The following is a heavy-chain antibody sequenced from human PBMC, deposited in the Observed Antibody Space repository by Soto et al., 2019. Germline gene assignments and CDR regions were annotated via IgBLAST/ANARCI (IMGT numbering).Heavy chain of an antibody. CDR3: ARETGVVVIVKGEFEF. CDR2: ISGNTGKT. D-gene: IGHD2-15*01. Sequence: VPLVQSGAEVKKPGASVKVSCKASGYTFSRLSISWVRQAPGQGLEWMGWISGNTGKTHYAQKFQDRVTMTADTSTNTAHMELRSLRSDDTAVYYCARETGVVVIVKGEFEFWGQGTLVTVSS. J-gene: IGHJ4*02. V-gene: IGHV1-18*04. CDR1: GYTFSRLS.